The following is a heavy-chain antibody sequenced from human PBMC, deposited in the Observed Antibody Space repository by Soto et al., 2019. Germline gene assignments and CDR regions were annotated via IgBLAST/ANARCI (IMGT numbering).Heavy chain of an antibody. CDR2: IRSKAYGGTT. Sequence: PGGSLRLSCTASGFTFGYYAMSWFRQAPGKGLEWVGFIRSKAYGGTTEYAASVKGRFTISRDDSKSIAYLQMNSLKTEDTAVYYCTREGPPGIAAAGGYYYYGMDVWGQGTTVTVSS. CDR3: TREGPPGIAAAGGYYYYGMDV. J-gene: IGHJ6*02. V-gene: IGHV3-49*03. CDR1: GFTFGYYA. D-gene: IGHD6-13*01.